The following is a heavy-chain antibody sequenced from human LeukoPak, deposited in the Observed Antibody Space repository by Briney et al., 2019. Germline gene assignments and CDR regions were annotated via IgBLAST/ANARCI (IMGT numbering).Heavy chain of an antibody. CDR1: GFTFSSNA. CDR3: ARGAARGFDY. D-gene: IGHD3-16*01. Sequence: PGGSLRLSCAASGFTFSSNAMSWVRQSPGKGMEWVSAISGSGGSTYYADSVKGRFTISRDNAKNSLFLQMNSLRDEDTAVYYCARGAARGFDYWGQGTLVTVSS. CDR2: ISGSGGST. J-gene: IGHJ4*02. V-gene: IGHV3-23*01.